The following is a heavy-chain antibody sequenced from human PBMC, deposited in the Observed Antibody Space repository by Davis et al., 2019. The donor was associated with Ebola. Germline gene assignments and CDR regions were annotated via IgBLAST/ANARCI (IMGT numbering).Heavy chain of an antibody. CDR1: GYTFTSYY. CDR2: INPSGGST. V-gene: IGHV1-46*01. CDR3: ARNKSPEYSYGTGDYYYYGMDV. J-gene: IGHJ6*02. D-gene: IGHD5-18*01. Sequence: ASVKVSCKASGYTFTSYYMHWVRQAPGHGLEGMGIINPSGGSTSYAQKLQGRVNMTTDKSTSTAYMELSILRSEDTAVYYCARNKSPEYSYGTGDYYYYGMDVWGQGTTVTVSS.